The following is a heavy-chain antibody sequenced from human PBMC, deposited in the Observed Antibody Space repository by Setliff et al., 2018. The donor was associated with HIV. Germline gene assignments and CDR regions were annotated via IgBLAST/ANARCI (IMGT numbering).Heavy chain of an antibody. CDR2: IYHSGST. J-gene: IGHJ4*02. D-gene: IGHD2-15*01. CDR3: ARQCSGDFCYGY. CDR1: RYFISGGYY. V-gene: IGHV4-38-2*01. Sequence: PSETLSLTCAVSRYFISGGYYWDWIRQPPGKGLEWIGSIYHSGSTYYNPSLKSRVTMSLDTSKNQFSLKLSSVTAPDTAVYYCARQCSGDFCYGYWGQGTLVTVSS.